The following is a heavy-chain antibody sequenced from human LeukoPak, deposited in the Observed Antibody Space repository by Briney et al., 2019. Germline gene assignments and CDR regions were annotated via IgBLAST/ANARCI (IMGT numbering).Heavy chain of an antibody. CDR2: ISGSGGST. V-gene: IGHV3-23*01. D-gene: IGHD6-6*01. CDR3: ANGYPSARPTEYFQH. Sequence: PGGSLRLSCAASGFTFSSHAMSRVRQAPGKGLEWVSAISGSGGSTYYADSVKGRFAISRDNSKNTLYLQMNSLRAEDSAVYYCANGYPSARPTEYFQHWGQGTLVTVSS. J-gene: IGHJ1*01. CDR1: GFTFSSHA.